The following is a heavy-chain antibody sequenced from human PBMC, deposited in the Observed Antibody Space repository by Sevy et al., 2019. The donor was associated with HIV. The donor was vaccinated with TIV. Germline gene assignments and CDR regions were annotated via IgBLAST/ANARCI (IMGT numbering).Heavy chain of an antibody. J-gene: IGHJ6*02. V-gene: IGHV3-9*01. D-gene: IGHD2-15*01. CDR3: AKDLRDGYCSGGSCYGYYYGMDV. Sequence: GGSLRLSCAASGFTFDDYAMHWVRQAPGKGLEWVSGISWNSGSIGYADSVKGRFTISRDNAKNSLYLQMNSLRAEDTALYYCAKDLRDGYCSGGSCYGYYYGMDVWGQGTTVTVSS. CDR2: ISWNSGSI. CDR1: GFTFDDYA.